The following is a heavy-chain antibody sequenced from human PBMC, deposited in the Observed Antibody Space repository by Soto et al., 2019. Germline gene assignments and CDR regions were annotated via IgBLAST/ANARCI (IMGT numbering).Heavy chain of an antibody. J-gene: IGHJ4*02. CDR2: IKSDGSST. CDR1: GFTFSSYW. V-gene: IGHV3-74*01. Sequence: GGSLRLSCAASGFTFSSYWMHWARQAPGKGLMWVSRIKSDGSSTNYADSVKGRFTISRDNAKNTLYLQMNSLRAEDTAVYYCTRGRWELLPFDCWGQGTLVTSPQ. CDR3: TRGRWELLPFDC. D-gene: IGHD1-26*01.